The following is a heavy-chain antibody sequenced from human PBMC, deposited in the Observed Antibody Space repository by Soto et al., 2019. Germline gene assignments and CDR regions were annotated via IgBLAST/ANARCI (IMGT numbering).Heavy chain of an antibody. Sequence: SETLSLTCAVYGGSFSGYYWSWIRQPPGKGLEWIGEINHSGSTNYNPSLKSRVTISVDTSKNQFSLKLSSVTAADTAVYYCARDIRENSSGWRSISTGFDYWGQGTLVTVSS. CDR2: INHSGST. CDR1: GGSFSGYY. J-gene: IGHJ4*02. V-gene: IGHV4-34*01. D-gene: IGHD6-19*01. CDR3: ARDIRENSSGWRSISTGFDY.